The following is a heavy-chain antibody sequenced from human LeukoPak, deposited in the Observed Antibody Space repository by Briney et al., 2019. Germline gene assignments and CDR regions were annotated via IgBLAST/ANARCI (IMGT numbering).Heavy chain of an antibody. J-gene: IGHJ5*02. V-gene: IGHV4-4*02. CDR1: GFTLSSYS. D-gene: IGHD3-10*01. Sequence: RPGGSLRLSCAASGFTLSSYSMNWVRQPPGKVLEWIGEIYHSGSTNYNPSLKSRVTISVDKSKNQFSLKLSSVTAADTAVYYCARGGPYGSGSYSTWFDPWGQGTLVTVSS. CDR2: IYHSGST. CDR3: ARGGPYGSGSYSTWFDP.